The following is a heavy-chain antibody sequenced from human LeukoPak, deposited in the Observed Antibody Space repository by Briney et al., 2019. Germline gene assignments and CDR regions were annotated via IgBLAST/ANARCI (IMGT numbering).Heavy chain of an antibody. Sequence: ASVKVSCKASGYTFTGYYMHWVRQAPGQGLEGMGWINPNSGGTNYAQKFQGWVTMTRDTSISTAYMELSRLRSDDTAVYYCARYGFGELSSYGMDVWGKGTTVTVSS. CDR2: INPNSGGT. CDR1: GYTFTGYY. J-gene: IGHJ6*04. CDR3: ARYGFGELSSYGMDV. D-gene: IGHD3-10*01. V-gene: IGHV1-2*04.